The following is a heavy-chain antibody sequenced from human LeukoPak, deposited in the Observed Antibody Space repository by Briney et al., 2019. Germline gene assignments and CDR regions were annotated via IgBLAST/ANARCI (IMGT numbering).Heavy chain of an antibody. CDR2: IHNDGSST. D-gene: IGHD3-9*01. Sequence: GGSLRLSCAASGFTFSRYWMHWVRRAPGTGLVWVSRIHNDGSSTSYADSVKGRFTISRDNAKNTVYLQMNSLRAEDTAVYYCARGMYYDILTGPLGFDYWGQGTLVTVSS. CDR1: GFTFSRYW. CDR3: ARGMYYDILTGPLGFDY. J-gene: IGHJ4*02. V-gene: IGHV3-74*01.